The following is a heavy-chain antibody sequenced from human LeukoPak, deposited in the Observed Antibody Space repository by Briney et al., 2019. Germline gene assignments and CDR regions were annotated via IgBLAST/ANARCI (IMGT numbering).Heavy chain of an antibody. V-gene: IGHV3-33*08. CDR2: IWYDGSNK. CDR3: ARAGPSVGMDV. Sequence: GGSLRLSCAASGFTFSSYWMSWVRQAPGKGLEWVAVIWYDGSNKYYADSVKGRFTISRDNSKNTLYLQMNSLRAEDTAVYYCARAGPSVGMDVWGQGTTVTVSS. D-gene: IGHD1-14*01. CDR1: GFTFSSYW. J-gene: IGHJ6*02.